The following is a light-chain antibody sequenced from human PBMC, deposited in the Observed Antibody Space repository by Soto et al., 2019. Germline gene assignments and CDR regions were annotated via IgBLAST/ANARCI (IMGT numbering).Light chain of an antibody. CDR1: SSNIGAGHV. CDR3: QSWDSSLSGYV. J-gene: IGLJ1*01. CDR2: GST. Sequence: QSALTQPPSVSGAPGQRVTIPCTGSSSNIGAGHVVHWYQQLPGTAPKLLIYGSTNRPSGVPDRFSGSMSGTSASLAITGLQAEDEADYYCQSWDSSLSGYVFGTGTKVTVL. V-gene: IGLV1-40*01.